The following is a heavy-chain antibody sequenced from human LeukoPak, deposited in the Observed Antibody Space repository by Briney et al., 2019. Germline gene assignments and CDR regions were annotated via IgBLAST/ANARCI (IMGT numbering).Heavy chain of an antibody. CDR2: ISSSGVST. V-gene: IGHV3-23*01. CDR1: GFTFSSYA. Sequence: PGGSLRLSCAASGFTFSSYAMSWVRQAPGKGLEWVSTISSSGVSTYYADSVKGRFTISRDNSKNTLYLQMNSLRAQDTAVYYCAKDIWQITGTAQHRKWFHPWGQGTLVNVSS. CDR3: AKDIWQITGTAQHRKWFHP. D-gene: IGHD1-20*01. J-gene: IGHJ5*02.